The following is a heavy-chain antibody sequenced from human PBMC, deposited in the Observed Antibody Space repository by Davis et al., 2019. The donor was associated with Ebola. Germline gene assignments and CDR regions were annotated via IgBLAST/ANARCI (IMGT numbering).Heavy chain of an antibody. CDR2: IYYSGST. CDR1: GGSVSSGSYY. J-gene: IGHJ6*02. CDR3: AREGHYSSSSGVLDV. V-gene: IGHV4-61*01. Sequence: MPSETLSLTCTVSGGSVSSGSYYWSWIRQSPGKGLEWIGYIYYSGSTNHNPSLKSRVTISVDTSKNQFSLKLSSVTAADTAVYYCAREGHYSSSSGVLDVWGQGITVTVSS. D-gene: IGHD6-6*01.